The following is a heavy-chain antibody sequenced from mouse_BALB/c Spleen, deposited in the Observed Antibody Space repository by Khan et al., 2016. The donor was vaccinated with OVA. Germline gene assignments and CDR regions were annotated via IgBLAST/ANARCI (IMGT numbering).Heavy chain of an antibody. CDR2: INPHIGET. D-gene: IGHD1-1*01. V-gene: IGHV1-20*02. Sequence: VQLQQSGPEPVKPGASVKISCKASGYSFTGYFMNWVMQSHGKSLEWIGRINPHIGETFYNQKFKGKAKLTVDESSSTAHMEHRSLASEDSAVYYCARIYRSDFDYWGQGTTLTVSS. CDR3: ARIYRSDFDY. J-gene: IGHJ2*01. CDR1: GYSFTGYF.